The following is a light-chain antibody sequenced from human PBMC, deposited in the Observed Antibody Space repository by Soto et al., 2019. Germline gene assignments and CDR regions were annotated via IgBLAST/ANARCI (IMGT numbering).Light chain of an antibody. CDR1: ESVHSN. CDR3: QHYSNWPPT. J-gene: IGKJ3*01. CDR2: YAS. V-gene: IGKV3-15*01. Sequence: EMVMTQSPATLSVSPGERVTLSCRASESVHSNLAWYQQKPGQGPSLLIYYASTRVTGVPGRFSASGSGTEFTLTISSLQSEDFGVYYCQHYSNWPPTFGPGTKVEIK.